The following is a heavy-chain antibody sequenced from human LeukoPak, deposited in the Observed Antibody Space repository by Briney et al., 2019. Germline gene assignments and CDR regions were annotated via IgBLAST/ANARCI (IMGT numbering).Heavy chain of an antibody. D-gene: IGHD2-15*01. J-gene: IGHJ4*02. CDR1: GFTVSYNY. CDR2: IYGGGST. Sequence: GGFLRLSCAASGFTVSYNYLTWVRQAPGKGLECVSLIYGGGSTYYAGSVKGRFTISRDNSKNTVYLQMNSLRAEDTAVYYCARVPSDIVVVEPATPDFWGQGTLVAVSS. CDR3: ARVPSDIVVVEPATPDF. V-gene: IGHV3-66*01.